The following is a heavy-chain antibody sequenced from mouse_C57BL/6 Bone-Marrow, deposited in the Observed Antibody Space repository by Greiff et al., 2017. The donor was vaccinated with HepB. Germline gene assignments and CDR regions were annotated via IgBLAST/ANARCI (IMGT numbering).Heavy chain of an antibody. CDR3: ARDAIDYYGSSHWYFDV. CDR2: SRNKANDYTT. J-gene: IGHJ1*03. Sequence: DVMLVESGGGLVQSGRSLRLSCATSGFTFSDFYMEWVRQAPGKGLEWIAASRNKANDYTTEYSASVKGRFIVSRDTSQSILYLQMNALRAEDTAIYYCARDAIDYYGSSHWYFDVWGTGTTVTVSS. CDR1: GFTFSDFY. D-gene: IGHD1-1*01. V-gene: IGHV7-1*01.